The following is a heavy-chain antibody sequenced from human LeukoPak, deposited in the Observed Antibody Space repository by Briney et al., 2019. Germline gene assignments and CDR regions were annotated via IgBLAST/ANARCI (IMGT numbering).Heavy chain of an antibody. CDR3: AKDKMGGTYAFDY. CDR2: MWDDATDE. CDR1: GFSFRDYG. D-gene: IGHD1-26*01. V-gene: IGHV3-30*02. Sequence: PGGSPRLSCAASGFSFRDYGMHWVRHAPGKGLEWVSFMWDDATDEYYADSVKGRFTISRDNFNNTLSLQMNSLRAEDTAVYYCAKDKMGGTYAFDYWGQGTLVTVSS. J-gene: IGHJ4*02.